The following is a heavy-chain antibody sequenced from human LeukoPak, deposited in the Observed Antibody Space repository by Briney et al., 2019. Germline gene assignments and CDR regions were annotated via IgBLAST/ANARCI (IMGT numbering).Heavy chain of an antibody. CDR1: GYTFAAYW. J-gene: IGHJ1*01. V-gene: IGHV5-51*01. CDR2: IYPGDSDT. CDR3: ARGGFGTASFSRRRPEQFDL. Sequence: KIGESLKISCRGSGYTFAAYWIAWVRQKSGKGLECMGVIYPGDSDTRYSSSFQGQVTVSADKSTNTAYLHWSSLEASDTAMYFCARGGFGTASFSRRRPEQFDLWGHGTLVSVSA. D-gene: IGHD3-3*01.